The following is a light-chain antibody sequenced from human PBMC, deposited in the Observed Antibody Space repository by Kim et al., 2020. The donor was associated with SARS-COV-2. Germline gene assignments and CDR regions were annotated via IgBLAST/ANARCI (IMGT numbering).Light chain of an antibody. CDR1: QSVSSSY. CDR2: GAS. CDR3: QQYGSSQT. V-gene: IGKV3-20*01. J-gene: IGKJ1*01. Sequence: LSPGERATLSCRASQSVSSSYLGWYQQKPGQAPRLLIYGASSRATGIPDRFSGSGSGTDFTLTISRLEPEDFAVYYCQQYGSSQTFGQGTKVDIK.